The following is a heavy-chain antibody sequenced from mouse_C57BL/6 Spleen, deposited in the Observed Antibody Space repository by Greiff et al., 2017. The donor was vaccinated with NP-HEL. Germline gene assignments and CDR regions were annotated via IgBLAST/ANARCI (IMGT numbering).Heavy chain of an antibody. CDR3: ARSGCNYGAWFAY. J-gene: IGHJ3*01. D-gene: IGHD1-1*01. CDR1: GYTFTDYN. Sequence: VHVKQSGPELVKPGASVKIPCKASGYTFTDYNMDWVKQSPGKSLEWIGDINPNNGGTIYNQKFKGKATLTVDKSSSTAYMELRSLTSEDTAVYYCARSGCNYGAWFAYWGQGTLVTVSA. V-gene: IGHV1-18*01. CDR2: INPNNGGT.